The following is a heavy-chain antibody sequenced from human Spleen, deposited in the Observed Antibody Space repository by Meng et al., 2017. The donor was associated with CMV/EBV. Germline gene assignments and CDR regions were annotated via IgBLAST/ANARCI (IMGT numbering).Heavy chain of an antibody. CDR2: IKQDGSEK. CDR3: ARGSEGDYYYYGMDV. CDR1: GFTFDDYA. V-gene: IGHV3-7*01. D-gene: IGHD6-19*01. J-gene: IGHJ6*02. Sequence: GGSLRLSCAASGFTFDDYAMHWVRQAPGKGLEWVANIKQDGSEKYYVDSVKGRFAISRDKAEKSLSLQMNRLSDEDTAVYYCARGSEGDYYYYGMDVWGQGTTVTVSS.